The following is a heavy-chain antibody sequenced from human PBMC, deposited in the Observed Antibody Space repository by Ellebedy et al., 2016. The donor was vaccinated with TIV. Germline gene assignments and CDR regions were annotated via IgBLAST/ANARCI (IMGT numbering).Heavy chain of an antibody. CDR3: AREIDSPDAYCSGESCYPDY. Sequence: GGSLRLSCAASGFTFDNYGMYWVRQAPGKGLEWVATISYDGSNTYYVDSVKGRFTISRDNAKNSLYLQMNSLRAEDTAVYYCAREIDSPDAYCSGESCYPDYWGQGTLVTVSS. CDR1: GFTFDNYG. CDR2: ISYDGSNT. D-gene: IGHD2-15*01. V-gene: IGHV3-33*05. J-gene: IGHJ4*02.